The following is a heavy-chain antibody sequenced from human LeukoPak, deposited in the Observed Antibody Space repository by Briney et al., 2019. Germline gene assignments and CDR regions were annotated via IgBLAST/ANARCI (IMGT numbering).Heavy chain of an antibody. CDR2: INHSGST. V-gene: IGHV4-34*01. D-gene: IGHD2-15*01. CDR1: GGSFSGYY. CDR3: ARGRGYCSGGSCYSSGSLFDYYYYYYMDV. Sequence: SETLSLTCAVYGGSFSGYYWSWIRQPPGKGLEWIGEINHSGSTNYNPSLKSRVTISVDTSKNQFSLKLSSVTAADTAVYYCARGRGYCSGGSCYSSGSLFDYYYYYYMDVWGKGTTVTVSS. J-gene: IGHJ6*03.